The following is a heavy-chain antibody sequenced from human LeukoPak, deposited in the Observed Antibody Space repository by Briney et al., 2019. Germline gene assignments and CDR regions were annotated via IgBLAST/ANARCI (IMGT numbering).Heavy chain of an antibody. V-gene: IGHV6-1*01. CDR2: TYYRSKWYN. Sequence: SQTLSLTCAISGDSVSSNSAAWDWIRQSPSRGLEWLGRTYYRSKWYNDYAVSVKSRITINPDTSKNQFSLQLNSVTPEDTAVYYCARVNCDFWSGYYQSYWYFDLWGRGTLVTVSS. CDR1: GDSVSSNSAA. D-gene: IGHD3-3*01. J-gene: IGHJ2*01. CDR3: ARVNCDFWSGYYQSYWYFDL.